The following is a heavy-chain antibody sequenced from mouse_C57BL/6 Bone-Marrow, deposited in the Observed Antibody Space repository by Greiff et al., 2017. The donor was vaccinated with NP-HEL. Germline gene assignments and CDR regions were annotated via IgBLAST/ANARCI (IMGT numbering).Heavy chain of an antibody. J-gene: IGHJ2*01. CDR3: ARLVYYFDY. CDR1: GYTFTSYW. D-gene: IGHD1-1*02. V-gene: IGHV1-7*01. Sequence: LQESGAELAKPGASVKLSCKASGYTFTSYWMHWVKQRPGQGLEWIGYINPSSGYTKYNQKFKDKATLPADKSSSTSYMQLSSLTYEDSAVYYCARLVYYFDYWGQGTTLTVSS. CDR2: INPSSGYT.